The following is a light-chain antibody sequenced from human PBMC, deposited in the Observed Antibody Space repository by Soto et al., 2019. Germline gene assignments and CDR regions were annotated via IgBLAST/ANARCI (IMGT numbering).Light chain of an antibody. CDR1: QGISSY. Sequence: DIQLTQSPSFLSASVGDRVTITCRASQGISSYLAWYQQKPGKAPKLLIYAASTLQSGVPSRFSGNGYGTEFTLTISSLQPEDFATYYCQKLNSYPRTFGQETKLEIK. J-gene: IGKJ2*01. CDR3: QKLNSYPRT. CDR2: AAS. V-gene: IGKV1-9*01.